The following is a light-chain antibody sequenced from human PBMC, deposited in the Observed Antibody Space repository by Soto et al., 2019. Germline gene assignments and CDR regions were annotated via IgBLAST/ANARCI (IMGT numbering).Light chain of an antibody. V-gene: IGLV1-44*01. CDR1: SSNIGSNN. CDR3: AAWDDSLNVRV. J-gene: IGLJ3*02. Sequence: QSVLTQPPSASGTPGQRVTISRSGSSSNIGSNNVNWYQQLPGTAPKLLIYSSNQRPSGVPDRFSASKSGTSASLAISGLQSEDEADYYCAAWDDSLNVRVFGGGTKLTVL. CDR2: SSN.